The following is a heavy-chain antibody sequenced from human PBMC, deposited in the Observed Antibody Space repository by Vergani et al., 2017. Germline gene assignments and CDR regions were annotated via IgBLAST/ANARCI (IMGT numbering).Heavy chain of an antibody. CDR2: ISGSGGST. V-gene: IGHV3-23*04. CDR3: ASEFWSGYSTWY. J-gene: IGHJ4*02. CDR1: GFTFSSYS. Sequence: EVQLVESGGGLVKPGGSLRLSCAASGFTFSSYSMNWVRQAPGKGLEWVSAISGSGGSTYYADSVKGRFTISRDNSKNTLYLQMNSLRAEDTAVYYCASEFWSGYSTWYWGQGTLVTVSS. D-gene: IGHD3-3*01.